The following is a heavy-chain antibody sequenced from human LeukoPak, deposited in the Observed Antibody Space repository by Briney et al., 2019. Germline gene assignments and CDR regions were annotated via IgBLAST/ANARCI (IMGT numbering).Heavy chain of an antibody. Sequence: TGGSLRLSCAASGFPFSSYAMSWVRQAPGKGLEWVSAISGSGDSTYYADSVKGRFTISRDNSKNTLYLQMNSLRAEDTAVYYCARRSGIAVAGAFDYWGQGTLVTVSS. D-gene: IGHD6-19*01. CDR3: ARRSGIAVAGAFDY. CDR1: GFPFSSYA. CDR2: ISGSGDST. J-gene: IGHJ4*02. V-gene: IGHV3-23*01.